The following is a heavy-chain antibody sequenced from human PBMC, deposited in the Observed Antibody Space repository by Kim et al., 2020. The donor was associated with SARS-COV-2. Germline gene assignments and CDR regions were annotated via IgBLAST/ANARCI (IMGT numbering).Heavy chain of an antibody. D-gene: IGHD6-13*01. CDR3: TRGTMSSWYSLDS. CDR1: WDPVSSNSAA. J-gene: IGHJ4*02. CDR2: TYYRSKWYN. Sequence: SQTLSLTCAISWDPVSSNSAAWNWIRQSPSRGVGWLGRTYYRSKWYNDYAVSVKSRIIINPDTSTNQFSLQLNSVTPEETAVYYCTRGTMSSWYSLDSWGQGTLVTVSS. V-gene: IGHV6-1*01.